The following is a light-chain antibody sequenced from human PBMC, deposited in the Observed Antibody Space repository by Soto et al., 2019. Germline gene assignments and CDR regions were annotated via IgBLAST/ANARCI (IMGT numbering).Light chain of an antibody. CDR1: QSVSSN. CDR2: GAS. Sequence: EIVMTQSPATLSVSPGERATLSCRGSQSVSSNLAWYQQKPGQALRLLIYGASTRATGIPARFSGSGSGTEFTLTISSLQSEDFAVHYCQQYNNWPLTFGGGTKVEIK. CDR3: QQYNNWPLT. J-gene: IGKJ4*01. V-gene: IGKV3-15*01.